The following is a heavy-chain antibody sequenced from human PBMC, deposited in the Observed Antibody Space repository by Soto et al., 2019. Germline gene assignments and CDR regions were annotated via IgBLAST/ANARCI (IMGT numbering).Heavy chain of an antibody. CDR1: GYSFTSDW. CDR2: IYPRDSDT. Sequence: GESLKISCKASGYSFTSDWIAWVRQTPGKGLEWMGIIYPRDSDTRYSPSFQGQVTISADKSTNTAYLQWSTLKASDTAMYYCARLMVVATPAGCFDPWGQGTLVTVSS. J-gene: IGHJ5*02. V-gene: IGHV5-51*01. CDR3: ARLMVVATPAGCFDP. D-gene: IGHD2-21*01.